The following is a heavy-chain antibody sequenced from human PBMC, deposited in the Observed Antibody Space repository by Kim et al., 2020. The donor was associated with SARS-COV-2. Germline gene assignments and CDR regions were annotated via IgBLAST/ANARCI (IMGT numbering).Heavy chain of an antibody. J-gene: IGHJ5*02. Sequence: VKGRFTISRDNAKNSLYLQMNSLRAEDTAVYYCARDPGSYGSGSLNWFDPWGQGTLVTVSS. D-gene: IGHD3-10*01. V-gene: IGHV3-21*01. CDR3: ARDPGSYGSGSLNWFDP.